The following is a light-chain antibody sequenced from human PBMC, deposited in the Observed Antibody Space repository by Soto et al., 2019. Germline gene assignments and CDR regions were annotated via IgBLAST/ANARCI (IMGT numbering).Light chain of an antibody. J-gene: IGLJ1*01. V-gene: IGLV1-40*01. CDR2: GNT. CDR1: SSDIGAGFD. Sequence: QSVLTQPPSVSGAPGQRVTISCTGSSSDIGAGFDVHWYQHLPGTAPKLLIYGNTNRPSGVPGRFSGSKSGTSASLVITGLQAEDEADYYCQSYENSRTGFCVFGTGTKLTVL. CDR3: QSYENSRTGFCV.